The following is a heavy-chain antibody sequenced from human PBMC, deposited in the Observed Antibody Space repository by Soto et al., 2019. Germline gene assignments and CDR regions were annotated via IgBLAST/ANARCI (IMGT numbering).Heavy chain of an antibody. D-gene: IGHD2-21*02. J-gene: IGHJ5*02. CDR2: INAGNGNT. CDR1: GFTFTSYV. V-gene: IGHV1-3*01. CDR3: AGDVFSFGVCYSSWFDP. Sequence: ASVKVSCKASGFTFTSYVMHWVRQAPGQRLEWMGWINAGNGNTKYSQKFQGRVTITRDTSASTAYMELSSLRPEDTAVYYCAGDVFSFGVCYSSWFDPLGKGTLVTVSS.